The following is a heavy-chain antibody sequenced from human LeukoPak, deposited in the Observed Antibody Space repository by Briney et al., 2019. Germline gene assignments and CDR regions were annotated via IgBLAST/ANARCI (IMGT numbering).Heavy chain of an antibody. CDR3: ARIDTYYYDSSGYYSAFDI. CDR2: INWNGWST. J-gene: IGHJ3*02. CDR1: GLTFDNYG. V-gene: IGHV3-20*04. D-gene: IGHD3-22*01. Sequence: GGSLTLSCAAYGLTFDNYGMSWVRQAPEKGLEWVSCINWNGWSTGYADSVKGRFNISRDNAKDSLYLQMNSLRAEDTALYYCARIDTYYYDSSGYYSAFDIWGQGTIVTVSS.